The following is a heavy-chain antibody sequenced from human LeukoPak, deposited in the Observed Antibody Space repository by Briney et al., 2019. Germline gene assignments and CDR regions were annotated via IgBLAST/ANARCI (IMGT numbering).Heavy chain of an antibody. V-gene: IGHV3-21*01. CDR2: ISSTSIYI. Sequence: GGSLRLSCAASGFTFSRYSMNWVRQAPGKGLEWVSSISSTSIYIYYADSVKGRLTISRDNAKNALYLQMNNLRAEDTAVYYCARLEATVVPGPFDYWGQGTLVTVSS. D-gene: IGHD4-23*01. CDR3: ARLEATVVPGPFDY. J-gene: IGHJ4*02. CDR1: GFTFSRYS.